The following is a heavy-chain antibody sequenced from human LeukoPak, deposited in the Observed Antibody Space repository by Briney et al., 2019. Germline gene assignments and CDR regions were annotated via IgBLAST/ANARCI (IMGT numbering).Heavy chain of an antibody. Sequence: SEPVSLTCTVSGVSISSYYWSWTRQTPGKGLEWMGYIYDSGTTNHHHSLKSRVTISVDTSKNQFSLKLSSVTAADTAVYYCAGRYRSRLDFWGQGTLDPVSS. CDR1: GVSISSYY. CDR2: IYDSGTT. D-gene: IGHD5-18*01. J-gene: IGHJ4*02. V-gene: IGHV4-59*01. CDR3: AGRYRSRLDF.